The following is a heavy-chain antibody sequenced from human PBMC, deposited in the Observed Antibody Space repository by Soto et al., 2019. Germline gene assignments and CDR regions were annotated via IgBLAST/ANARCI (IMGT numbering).Heavy chain of an antibody. D-gene: IGHD1-26*01. V-gene: IGHV3-11*05. CDR1: GFTFSDYY. CDR2: ICSCCST. Sequence: SLRLSCAASGFTFSDYYMSWIRQAPGKGLEWVSYICSCCSTHYADSVKGRFTISRDISKNTLYLQMNSLRAEDTAVYYCAKEDVGGYYYSGLWGQGTLVTVSS. CDR3: AKEDVGGYYYSGL. J-gene: IGHJ4*02.